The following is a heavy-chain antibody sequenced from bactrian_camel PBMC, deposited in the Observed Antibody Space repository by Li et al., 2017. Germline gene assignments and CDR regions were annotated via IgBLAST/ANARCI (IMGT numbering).Heavy chain of an antibody. J-gene: IGHJ6*01. V-gene: IGHV3-2*01. D-gene: IGHD5*01. CDR2: IYSDGSNT. CDR1: GFTFSNYY. CDR3: ATDRVALGKFGY. Sequence: HVQLVESGGGLAQPGGSLRLSCAASGFTFSNYYISWVRQAPGKGLEWVSSIYSDGSNTNYPDSVKGRFTISRDNAKNTVYLQMNSLKSEDTALYYCATDRVALGKFGYWGQGTQVTVS.